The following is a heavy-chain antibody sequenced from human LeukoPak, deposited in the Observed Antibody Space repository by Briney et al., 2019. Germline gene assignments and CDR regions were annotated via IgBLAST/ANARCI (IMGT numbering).Heavy chain of an antibody. J-gene: IGHJ4*02. CDR1: GFTFSSYW. Sequence: PGGSLRLSCAASGFTFSSYWMSWVRQAPGKGLEWVANIKQDGSEKYYVDSVKGRFTISRDNAENSVFLQMRSLRLEDTAVYYCARGEYHQDGIGYNRFDNWGQGALVTVSS. V-gene: IGHV3-7*01. D-gene: IGHD5-24*01. CDR2: IKQDGSEK. CDR3: ARGEYHQDGIGYNRFDN.